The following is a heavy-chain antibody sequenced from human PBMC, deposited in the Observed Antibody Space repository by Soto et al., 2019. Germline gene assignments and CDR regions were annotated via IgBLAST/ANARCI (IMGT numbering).Heavy chain of an antibody. V-gene: IGHV3-23*01. J-gene: IGHJ4*02. D-gene: IGHD4-17*01. Sequence: GGSLRLSCAASGFTFSNYAMSWVRRAPGKGLEWVSAISPSGITTYYADSVKGRLTITRDNFKSTLYLYMNSLRGEDTAVYYCTKDSTTMTPLDYSDYWGQGTPVTGSS. CDR1: GFTFSNYA. CDR2: ISPSGITT. CDR3: TKDSTTMTPLDYSDY.